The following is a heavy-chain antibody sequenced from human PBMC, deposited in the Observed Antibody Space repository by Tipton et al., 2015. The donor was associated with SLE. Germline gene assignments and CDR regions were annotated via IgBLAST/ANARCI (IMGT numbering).Heavy chain of an antibody. CDR2: ISYTGNT. CDR3: ASQGDPDY. V-gene: IGHV4-38-2*01. D-gene: IGHD1-26*01. J-gene: IGHJ4*02. Sequence: GLVKPSETLSLTCAVSGYSISSGYYWGWIRQPPGKGLEWIGSISYTGNTYYNPSLNSRVTLSLDMSMNQISLKLSSVTAADTAVYYCASQGDPDYWGQGTLVTVSS. CDR1: GYSISSGYY.